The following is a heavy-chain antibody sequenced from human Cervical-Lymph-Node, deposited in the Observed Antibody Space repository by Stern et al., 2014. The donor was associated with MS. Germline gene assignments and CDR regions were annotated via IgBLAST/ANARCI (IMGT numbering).Heavy chain of an antibody. CDR2: ISHDGSKT. J-gene: IGHJ5*02. D-gene: IGHD2-2*01. CDR3: AKFYCSSISCSPWDNWFDP. V-gene: IGHV3-30*18. Sequence: MQLVESGGGVVQPGTSLRLSCVVSGYTFGTYGMHWVRQAPGKGLEWVAVISHDGSKTYYADSVKGRFTITRDNSKDTLYLQLNSLRPEDTAVYYCAKFYCSSISCSPWDNWFDPWGQGTPVIVSS. CDR1: GYTFGTYG.